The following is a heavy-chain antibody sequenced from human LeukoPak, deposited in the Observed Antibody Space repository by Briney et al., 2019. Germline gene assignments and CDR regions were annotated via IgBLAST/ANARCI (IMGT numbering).Heavy chain of an antibody. J-gene: IGHJ6*02. CDR3: ARRGDTIFGVVTIKNYGMDV. Sequence: GGSLRLSCAASGFTFGSYWMSWVRQAPGKGLEWVANIKQDGSEKYYVDSVKGRFTISRDNAKNSLYLQMNSLRAEDTAVYYCARRGDTIFGVVTIKNYGMDVWGQGTTVTVSS. D-gene: IGHD3-3*01. CDR2: IKQDGSEK. CDR1: GFTFGSYW. V-gene: IGHV3-7*05.